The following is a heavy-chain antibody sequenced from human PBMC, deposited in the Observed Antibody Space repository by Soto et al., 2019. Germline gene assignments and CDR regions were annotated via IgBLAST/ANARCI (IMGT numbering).Heavy chain of an antibody. CDR1: GYTLTELS. D-gene: IGHD3-10*01. CDR3: ATSHNDYYGSGSLTYYYYGMDV. CDR2: FDPEDGET. J-gene: IGHJ6*02. Sequence: KPPRASVKVSCKVSGYTLTELSMHWVRQAPGKGLEWMGGFDPEDGETIYAQKFQGRVTMTEDTSTDTAYMELSSLRSEDTAVYYCATSHNDYYGSGSLTYYYYGMDVWGQGTTVTVSS. V-gene: IGHV1-24*01.